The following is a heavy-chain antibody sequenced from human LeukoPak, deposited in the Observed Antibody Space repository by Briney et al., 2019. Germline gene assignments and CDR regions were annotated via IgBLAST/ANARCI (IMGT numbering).Heavy chain of an antibody. J-gene: IGHJ4*02. D-gene: IGHD2-2*01. CDR1: GGSISSSSYY. CDR3: AREGPYCSSTSCYPYFDY. Sequence: SETLSLTCTVSGGSISSSSYYWGWIRQPPGKGLEWIGYIYHSGSTYYNPSLKSRVTISVDRSKNQFSLKLSSVTAADTAVYYCAREGPYCSSTSCYPYFDYWGQGTLVTVSS. CDR2: IYHSGST. V-gene: IGHV4-30-2*01.